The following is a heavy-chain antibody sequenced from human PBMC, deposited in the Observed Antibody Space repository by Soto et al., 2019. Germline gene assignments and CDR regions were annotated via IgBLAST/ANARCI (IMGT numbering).Heavy chain of an antibody. CDR1: GFTFSSYG. CDR3: ARDWGDRYCSGGSCYEPNAFDI. D-gene: IGHD2-15*01. V-gene: IGHV3-33*01. Sequence: GGSLRLSCAASGFTFSSYGMHWVRQAPGKGLEWVAVIWYDGSNKYYADSVKGRFTISRDNSKNTLYLQMNSLRAEDTAVYYCARDWGDRYCSGGSCYEPNAFDIWGQGTMVTVSS. CDR2: IWYDGSNK. J-gene: IGHJ3*02.